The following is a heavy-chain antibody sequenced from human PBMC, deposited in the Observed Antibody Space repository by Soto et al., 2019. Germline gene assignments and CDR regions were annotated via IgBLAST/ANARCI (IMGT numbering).Heavy chain of an antibody. D-gene: IGHD3-16*01. Sequence: GGSLRLCCAASGFTFSSYGMHWVRQAPGKGLEWVAVISYDGSNKYYADSVKGRFTISRDNSKNTLYLQMNSLRAEDTAVYYCAKQRSVYTGRYFAYWGQGTLVTVSS. J-gene: IGHJ4*02. CDR1: GFTFSSYG. CDR2: ISYDGSNK. V-gene: IGHV3-30*18. CDR3: AKQRSVYTGRYFAY.